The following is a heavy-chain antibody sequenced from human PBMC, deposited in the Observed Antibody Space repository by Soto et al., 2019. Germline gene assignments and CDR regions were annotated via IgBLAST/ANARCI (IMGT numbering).Heavy chain of an antibody. D-gene: IGHD1-26*01. Sequence: ASVKVSCKASGYTFTSYCISWVRQAPGQGLEWMGWISAYNGSTNYAQKFQGRVTMTRDTSTSTVFMELSSLRSDDTAVYYCARSYLSAGQFDYWGQGTLVTVSS. CDR3: ARSYLSAGQFDY. CDR1: GYTFTSYC. J-gene: IGHJ4*02. V-gene: IGHV1-18*01. CDR2: ISAYNGST.